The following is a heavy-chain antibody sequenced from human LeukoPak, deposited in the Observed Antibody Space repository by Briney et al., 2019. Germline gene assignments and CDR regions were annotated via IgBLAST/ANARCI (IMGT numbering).Heavy chain of an antibody. CDR3: ARDSTVTTFDY. D-gene: IGHD4-17*01. J-gene: IGHJ4*02. V-gene: IGHV3-11*01. Sequence: GGSLRLSCAASGFTFSDYYMSWIRQAPGKGLEWVSYISSSGSTIYYADSAKGRFTISRDNAKNSLYLQMNSLRAEDTAVYYCARDSTVTTFDYWGQGTLVTVSS. CDR2: ISSSGSTI. CDR1: GFTFSDYY.